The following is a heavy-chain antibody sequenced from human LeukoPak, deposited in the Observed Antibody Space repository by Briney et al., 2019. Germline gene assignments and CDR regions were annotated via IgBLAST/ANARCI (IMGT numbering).Heavy chain of an antibody. J-gene: IGHJ4*02. CDR2: IYYSGST. D-gene: IGHD3-9*01. CDR3: ARYYDILTGYSKSRFDY. Sequence: PSQTLSLTCTVSGGSISSGGYYWSWIRQHPGKGLEWIGYIYYSGSTYYNPSLKSRVTISVDTSKNQFSLKLSSVTAADAAVYYCARYYDILTGYSKSRFDYWGQGTLVTVSS. V-gene: IGHV4-31*03. CDR1: GGSISSGGYY.